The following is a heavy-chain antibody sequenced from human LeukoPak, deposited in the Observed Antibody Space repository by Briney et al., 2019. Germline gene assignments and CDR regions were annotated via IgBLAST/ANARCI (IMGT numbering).Heavy chain of an antibody. CDR3: ARSFSLSGGYDY. J-gene: IGHJ4*02. Sequence: GGSLRLSCAASGFTFSSYDMHWVRQATGKGLEWVSAIGTAGDTYYPGSVKGRFTISRENAKNSLYLQMNSLRAGDTAVYYCARSFSLSGGYDYWGQGTLVTVSS. CDR1: GFTFSSYD. V-gene: IGHV3-13*01. CDR2: IGTAGDT. D-gene: IGHD2-15*01.